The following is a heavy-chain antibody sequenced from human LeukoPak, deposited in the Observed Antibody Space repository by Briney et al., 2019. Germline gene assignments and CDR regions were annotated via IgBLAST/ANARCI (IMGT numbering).Heavy chain of an antibody. V-gene: IGHV3-23*01. Sequence: PGGSLRLSCAASGFTFSSYAMGWVRQAPGKGLEWVSGISGSGSSTYYADSVKGRFTISRDNSKNTVNLQMNTLRAEDTAVYYCAKDISATKPYYADYWGQGTLVTVSS. CDR1: GFTFSSYA. CDR3: AKDISATKPYYADY. D-gene: IGHD6-13*01. J-gene: IGHJ4*02. CDR2: ISGSGSST.